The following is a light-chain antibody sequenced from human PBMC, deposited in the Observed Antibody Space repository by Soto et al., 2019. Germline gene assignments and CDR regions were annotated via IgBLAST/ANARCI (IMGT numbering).Light chain of an antibody. CDR1: QSLLHSNGYNY. V-gene: IGKV2-28*01. Sequence: IVMTQSPLSLPVTPGEPASISCRSSQSLLHSNGYNYLDWYLQKPGQVPQLLNYLGSNRASGVPDRFSGSGSGTDFTLKISRVEAEDVGVYYCMQALQTPPNTFGGGTKVEIK. J-gene: IGKJ4*01. CDR2: LGS. CDR3: MQALQTPPNT.